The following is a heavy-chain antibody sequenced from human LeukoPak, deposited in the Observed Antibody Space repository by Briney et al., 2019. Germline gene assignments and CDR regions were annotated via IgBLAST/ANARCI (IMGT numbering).Heavy chain of an antibody. CDR3: AKSPGYGSGSYYRVFDY. J-gene: IGHJ4*02. D-gene: IGHD3-10*01. Sequence: GGSLRLSCAASGFTFSSYAMSWVRQAPGKGLEWVSAISGSGGSTYYADSVKGRFTISRDNSENTLYLQMNSLRAEDTAVYYCAKSPGYGSGSYYRVFDYWGQGTLVTVSS. CDR2: ISGSGGST. CDR1: GFTFSSYA. V-gene: IGHV3-23*01.